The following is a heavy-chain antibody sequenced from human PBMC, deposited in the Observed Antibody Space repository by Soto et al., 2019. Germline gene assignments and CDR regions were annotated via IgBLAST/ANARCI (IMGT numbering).Heavy chain of an antibody. Sequence: PSETRSLISALCGGSMSSGNYSWSCMRQPPGKGLEWIGYIYHSGSTYYTPSLKSRVTISVDRSKNQFSLKLISVTDANTAVYYCARVPDRWRQGTGVTVS. CDR3: ARVPDR. CDR2: IYHSGST. D-gene: IGHD2-2*01. CDR1: GGSMSSGNYS. J-gene: IGHJ5*02. V-gene: IGHV4-30-2*01.